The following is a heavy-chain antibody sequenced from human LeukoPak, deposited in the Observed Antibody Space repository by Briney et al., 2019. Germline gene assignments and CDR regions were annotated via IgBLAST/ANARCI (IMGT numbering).Heavy chain of an antibody. CDR1: GFTFSSYA. D-gene: IGHD1-26*01. V-gene: IGHV3-23*01. CDR2: ISGSGGST. J-gene: IGHJ6*03. CDR3: AKEGPAEDGSWRPGVYYYYMDV. Sequence: SGGSLRLSCAASGFTFSSYAMSWVRQAPGKGLEWVSAISGSGGSTYYADSVKGRFTISRDNSKNTLYLQMNSLRAEDTAVYYCAKEGPAEDGSWRPGVYYYYMDVWGKGTTVTVSS.